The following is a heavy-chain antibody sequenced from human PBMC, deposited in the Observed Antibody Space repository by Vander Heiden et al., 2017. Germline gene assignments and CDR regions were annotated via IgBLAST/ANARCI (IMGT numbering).Heavy chain of an antibody. V-gene: IGHV1-46*01. CDR1: GYTFTSYY. Sequence: QVQLVQSGAEVKKPGASVKVSCKASGYTFTSYYMHWVRQAPAQGLEWMGIINPSGGSTSYAQKFQGRVTMTRDTSTSTVYMELSSLRSEDTAVYYCARAYCSGGSCYSRYYYYGMDVWGQGTTVTVSS. CDR2: INPSGGST. J-gene: IGHJ6*02. D-gene: IGHD2-15*01. CDR3: ARAYCSGGSCYSRYYYYGMDV.